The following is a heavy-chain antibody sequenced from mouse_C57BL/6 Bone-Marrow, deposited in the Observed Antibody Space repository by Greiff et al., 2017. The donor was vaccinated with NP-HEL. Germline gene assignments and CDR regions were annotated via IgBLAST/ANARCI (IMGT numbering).Heavy chain of an antibody. CDR2: IRSKSNNYAT. CDR1: GFSFNTYA. Sequence: EVQLVESGGGLVQPKGSLKLSCAASGFSFNTYAMNWVRQAPGKGLEWVARIRSKSNNYATYYADSVKDRFTISRDDSESMLYLQMNNLKTEDTAMYYCVRHPPWYFDVWGTGTTVTVSS. CDR3: VRHPPWYFDV. V-gene: IGHV10-1*01. J-gene: IGHJ1*03.